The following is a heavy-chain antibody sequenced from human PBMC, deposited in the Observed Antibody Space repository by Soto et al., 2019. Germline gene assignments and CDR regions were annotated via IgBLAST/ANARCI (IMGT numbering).Heavy chain of an antibody. CDR3: AREPGYCSSTSCYGFDY. CDR1: GYTFTRYA. Sequence: ASVTVSCKASGYTFTRYAMHWVRQAPGQRLEWMGWINAGNGNTKYSQKFQGRVTITRDTSASTAYMELSSLRSEDTAVYYCAREPGYCSSTSCYGFDYWGQGTLVTVSS. CDR2: INAGNGNT. J-gene: IGHJ4*02. D-gene: IGHD2-2*01. V-gene: IGHV1-3*01.